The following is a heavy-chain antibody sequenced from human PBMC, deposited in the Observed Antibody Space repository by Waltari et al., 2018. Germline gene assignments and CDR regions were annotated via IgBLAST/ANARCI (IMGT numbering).Heavy chain of an antibody. CDR3: ASGIAARPFDI. CDR2: IYYSGST. V-gene: IGHV4-39*07. J-gene: IGHJ3*02. Sequence: QLQLQESGPGLVKPSETLSLTCTVSGGPISSSSYYWGWIRQPPGKGLEWIGSIYYSGSTYYNPSLKSRVTISVDTSKNQFSLKLSSVTAADTAVYYCASGIAARPFDIWGQGTMVTVSS. D-gene: IGHD6-6*01. CDR1: GGPISSSSYY.